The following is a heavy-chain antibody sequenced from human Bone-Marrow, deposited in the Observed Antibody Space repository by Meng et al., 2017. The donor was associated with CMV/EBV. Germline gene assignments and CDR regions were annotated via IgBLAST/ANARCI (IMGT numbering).Heavy chain of an antibody. J-gene: IGHJ5*02. CDR3: AHGRPSGYDFWSGYYRSQNWFDP. D-gene: IGHD3-3*01. V-gene: IGHV2-5*01. CDR2: IYWNDDK. CDR1: GFSLSTSGVG. Sequence: SGPTLVKPTQTLTLTCTFSGFSLSTSGVGVGWIRQPPGKALEWLALIYWNDDKRYSPSLKSRLTITKDTSKNQVVLTMTNMDPVDTATYYCAHGRPSGYDFWSGYYRSQNWFDPWGQGTLVTVPQ.